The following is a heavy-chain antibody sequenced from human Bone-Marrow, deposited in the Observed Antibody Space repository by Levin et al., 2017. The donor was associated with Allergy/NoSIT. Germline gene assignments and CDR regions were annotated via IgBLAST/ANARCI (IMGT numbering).Heavy chain of an antibody. Sequence: QAGGSLRLSCAASGLPFTNSILHWVRQAPGKGLEWVAVVALDGSDYKQYAESVRGRFTISRDNSKSTLYLQKNSVRPDDTALYYCAREGYTSGYAGTFEHWGQGALVTVSS. CDR3: AREGYTSGYAGTFEH. CDR1: GLPFTNSI. CDR2: VALDGSDYK. V-gene: IGHV3-30*04. D-gene: IGHD5-24*01. J-gene: IGHJ4*02.